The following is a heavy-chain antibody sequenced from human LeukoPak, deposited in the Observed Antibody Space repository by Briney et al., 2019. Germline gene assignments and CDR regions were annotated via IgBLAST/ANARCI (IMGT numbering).Heavy chain of an antibody. CDR2: ISSSSSYI. V-gene: IGHV3-21*01. CDR3: ARGGRFFDY. J-gene: IGHJ4*02. CDR1: GFTFSSYS. Sequence: GGSLRLSCAASGFTFSSYSMNWVRQAPGKGLEWVSSISSSSSYIYYADSVKGRFPISRDNAKNSLYLQMNSLRAEDTAVYYCARGGRFFDYWGQGTLVTVSS. D-gene: IGHD1-26*01.